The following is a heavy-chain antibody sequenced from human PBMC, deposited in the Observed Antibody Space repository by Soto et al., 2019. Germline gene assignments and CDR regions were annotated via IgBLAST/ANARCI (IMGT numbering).Heavy chain of an antibody. J-gene: IGHJ3*02. V-gene: IGHV4-59*01. D-gene: IGHD3-22*01. CDR3: ARDKFVYYDSSGYYIGAFDI. CDR1: GGSISSNY. Sequence: PSETLSLTCTVSGGSISSNYWSWIRQPPGKGLEWIGYIYYSGSTNYNPSLKSRVTISVDTSTHQFSLKLSSVTAADTAVYYCARDKFVYYDSSGYYIGAFDIWGQGTMVTVSS. CDR2: IYYSGST.